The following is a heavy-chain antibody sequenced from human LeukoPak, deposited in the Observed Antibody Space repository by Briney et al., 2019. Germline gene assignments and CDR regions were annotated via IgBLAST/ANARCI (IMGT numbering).Heavy chain of an antibody. J-gene: IGHJ3*02. CDR2: INPNSGGA. V-gene: IGHV1-2*02. Sequence: ASVKVSCKASGYTFTCYYIHWVRQAPGQGLEWMGWINPNSGGANYAQKFQGRVTMTRDTSISTAYMELSRLRSDDPALYYCARGGGAYYDFWSGYADAFHIWGQGTMVTVSS. CDR1: GYTFTCYY. CDR3: ARGGGAYYDFWSGYADAFHI. D-gene: IGHD3-3*01.